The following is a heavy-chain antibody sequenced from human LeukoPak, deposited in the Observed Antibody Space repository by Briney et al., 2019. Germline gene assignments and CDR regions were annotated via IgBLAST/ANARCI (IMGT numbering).Heavy chain of an antibody. J-gene: IGHJ4*02. D-gene: IGHD3-10*01. Sequence: PSETLSLTCTVSGGSISSYYGTWIRQPPGKGLECIGYLDYSGSTNYNPSLKSRVTISVDTSKNQFSLKLSSVTAADTAVYYCANLGGFGELVDYWGQGTLVTVSS. V-gene: IGHV4-59*12. CDR1: GGSISSYY. CDR3: ANLGGFGELVDY. CDR2: LDYSGST.